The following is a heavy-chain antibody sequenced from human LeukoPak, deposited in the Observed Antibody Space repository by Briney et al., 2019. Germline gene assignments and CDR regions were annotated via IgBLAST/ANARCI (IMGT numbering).Heavy chain of an antibody. J-gene: IGHJ3*02. CDR2: ISAYNGNT. D-gene: IGHD2-21*02. CDR1: GYTFTSYG. V-gene: IGHV1-18*01. CDR3: ARESECGADCYSGAFDI. Sequence: ASVKVSCKASGYTFTSYGISWVRQAPGQGLEWMGWISAYNGNTNYAQKLQGRVTMTTDTSTSTAYMELRSLRSDDTAVYYCARESECGADCYSGAFDIWGQGTIVTVSS.